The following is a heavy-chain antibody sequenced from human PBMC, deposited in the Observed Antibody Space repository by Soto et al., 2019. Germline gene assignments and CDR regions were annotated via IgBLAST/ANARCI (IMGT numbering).Heavy chain of an antibody. D-gene: IGHD3-10*01. CDR2: ISYDGSNK. CDR3: AKDRGGGNWFDP. Sequence: QVQLVESGGGVVQPGRSLRLSCAASGFTFSSYGMHWVRQAPGKGLEWVAVISYDGSNKYYADSVKGRFTISRDNSKNTLYLQMNSLRAEDTAVYYCAKDRGGGNWFDPWGQGTLVTVSS. J-gene: IGHJ5*02. V-gene: IGHV3-30*18. CDR1: GFTFSSYG.